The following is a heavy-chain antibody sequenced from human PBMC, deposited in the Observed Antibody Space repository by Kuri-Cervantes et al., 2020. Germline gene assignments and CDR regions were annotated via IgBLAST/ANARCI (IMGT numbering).Heavy chain of an antibody. CDR3: ATGLGYYDFWSGSTPLADY. D-gene: IGHD3-3*01. Sequence: ASVKVSCKASGYTFTSYDINWVRQATGQGLEWMGWMNPNSGNTGYAQKFQGRVTMTRNTSISTAYMELSSLRSEDTAVYYCATGLGYYDFWSGSTPLADYWGQGTLVTVSS. J-gene: IGHJ4*02. CDR2: MNPNSGNT. CDR1: GYTFTSYD. V-gene: IGHV1-8*01.